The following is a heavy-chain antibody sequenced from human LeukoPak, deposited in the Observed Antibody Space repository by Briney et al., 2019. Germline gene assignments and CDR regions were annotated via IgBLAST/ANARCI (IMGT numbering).Heavy chain of an antibody. CDR2: VNPSGSST. J-gene: IGHJ4*02. D-gene: IGHD1-26*01. CDR3: ARVRSGSYGY. V-gene: IGHV1-46*01. CDR1: GYTFTSYA. Sequence: ASVKVSCKTSGYTFTSYAMNWVRQAPGQGLEWMGIVNPSGSSTSYAQKFQGRVTMTRDTSTSTVYMELSSLRSEDTAVYYCARVRSGSYGYWGQGTLVTVSS.